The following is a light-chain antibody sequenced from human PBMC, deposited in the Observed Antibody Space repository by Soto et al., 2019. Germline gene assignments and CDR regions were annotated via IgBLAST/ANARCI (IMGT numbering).Light chain of an antibody. CDR3: GSFAQRSPLI. CDR1: SSDVGNYNL. V-gene: IGLV2-23*01. J-gene: IGLJ2*01. CDR2: EGG. Sequence: QSALTQPASVSGSPGQSITISCTGTSSDVGNYNLVSWYQQYPGKAPKLMIYEGGKRPSGVSNRFSGSKSGNTASLTISGPQVENGADYFGGSFAQRSPLIFGGGTKLPVL.